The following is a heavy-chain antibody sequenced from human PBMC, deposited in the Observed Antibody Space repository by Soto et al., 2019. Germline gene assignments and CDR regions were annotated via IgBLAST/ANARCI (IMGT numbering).Heavy chain of an antibody. CDR3: ARLSGFFYYGIDV. CDR2: IYYSGST. Sequence: SETLSLTCTVSGGSISSSSSYWGWIRQPPGKGLEWLGTIYYSGSTYYNPSLKSRVIVSEDTSKSQFSQKLRSVTAADTAVYYCARLSGFFYYGIDVWGQGTTVTVSS. V-gene: IGHV4-39*01. CDR1: GGSISSSSSY. J-gene: IGHJ6*02.